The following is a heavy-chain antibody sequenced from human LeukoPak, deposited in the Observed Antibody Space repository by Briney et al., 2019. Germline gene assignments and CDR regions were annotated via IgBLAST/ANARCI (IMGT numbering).Heavy chain of an antibody. CDR1: GYTFSSCA. CDR2: IDTKTGNP. J-gene: IGHJ4*02. Sequence: GASVKVSCKASGYTFSSCAINWVRQAPGQGLEYMGWIDTKTGNPTYAQGFTGPFVFSLDTSVSTAYLQISSLKAEDTAVYYCAIHPSDSSGYFSYWGQGALVTVSS. D-gene: IGHD3-22*01. V-gene: IGHV7-4-1*02. CDR3: AIHPSDSSGYFSY.